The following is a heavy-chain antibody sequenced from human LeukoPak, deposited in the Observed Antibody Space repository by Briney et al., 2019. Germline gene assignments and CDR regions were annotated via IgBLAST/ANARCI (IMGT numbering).Heavy chain of an antibody. CDR3: ARGNQGYYYYGMDV. D-gene: IGHD1-14*01. CDR2: INPNSGGT. CDR1: GYTFTGYY. J-gene: IGHJ6*02. Sequence: ASVKVSCKASGYTFTGYYMHWVRQAPGQGLEWMGWINPNSGGTNYAQKFQGWVTMTRDMSISTAYMELSRLRSDDTAVYYCARGNQGYYYYGMDVWGQGTTVTVSS. V-gene: IGHV1-2*04.